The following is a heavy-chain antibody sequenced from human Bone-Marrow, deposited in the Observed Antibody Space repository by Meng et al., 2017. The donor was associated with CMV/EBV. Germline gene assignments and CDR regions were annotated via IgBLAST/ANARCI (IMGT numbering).Heavy chain of an antibody. D-gene: IGHD1-26*01. CDR2: ISYDGSNK. Sequence: GESLKISCAASGFTFSSYGMHWVRQAPGKGLEWVAVISYDGSNKYYADSVKGRFTISRDNSKNTLYLQMNSLRAEDTAVYYCARDLVRGSYSGGFDPWGQGTLVTVSS. CDR1: GFTFSSYG. V-gene: IGHV3-30*19. J-gene: IGHJ5*02. CDR3: ARDLVRGSYSGGFDP.